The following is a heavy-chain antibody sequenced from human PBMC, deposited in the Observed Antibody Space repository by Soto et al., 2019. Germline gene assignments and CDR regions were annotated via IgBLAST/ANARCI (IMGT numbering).Heavy chain of an antibody. CDR1: GFSITSGYY. CDR2: IFRDGTT. V-gene: IGHV4-38-2*02. CDR3: ARDHVDPFYTLDV. J-gene: IGHJ6*02. Sequence: SETLSLTCVASGFSITSGYYWSWIRQPPGKGLEWIGRIFRDGTTSYNPSLKSRVIISVDTSKNRFSLKLTSMTAADTAIDYCARDHVDPFYTLDVWGQGTTVTVSS. D-gene: IGHD2-21*01.